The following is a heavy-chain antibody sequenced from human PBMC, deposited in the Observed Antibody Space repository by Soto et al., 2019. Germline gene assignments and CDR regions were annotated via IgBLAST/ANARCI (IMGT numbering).Heavy chain of an antibody. Sequence: ASVKVSCKASGYSFTDYHIHWVRQAPGQGLEWLGRINPKSGGTSTAQKFQGWVTMTRDRSISTVYMELTRLRSDDTAVYFCARGHSTDCSNGVCSFFYNHEMDVWPRDHGHRLL. CDR3: ARGHSTDCSNGVCSFFYNHEMDV. J-gene: IGHJ6*02. CDR1: GYSFTDYH. CDR2: INPKSGGT. V-gene: IGHV1-2*04. D-gene: IGHD2-8*01.